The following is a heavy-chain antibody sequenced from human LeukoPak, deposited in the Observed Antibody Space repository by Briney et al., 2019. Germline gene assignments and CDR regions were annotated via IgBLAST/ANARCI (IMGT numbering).Heavy chain of an antibody. J-gene: IGHJ6*03. CDR1: GYFISSGYY. CDR2: IYHSGST. Sequence: SETLSLTCTVSGYFISSGYYWGWIRQPPGKGLEWIGSIYHSGSTYYNPSLKSRVTISIDTSKNQFSLKLSSVTAADTAVYYCASIYSGYYFYMDVWGKGTTVTVSS. D-gene: IGHD5-12*01. V-gene: IGHV4-38-2*02. CDR3: ASIYSGYYFYMDV.